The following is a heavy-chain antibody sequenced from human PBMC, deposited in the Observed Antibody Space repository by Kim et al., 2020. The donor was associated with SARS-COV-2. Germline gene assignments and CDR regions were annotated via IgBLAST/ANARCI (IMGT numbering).Heavy chain of an antibody. D-gene: IGHD1-26*01. CDR1: GGSISSGGYY. V-gene: IGHV4-31*03. Sequence: SETLSLTCTVSGGSISSGGYYWSWIRQHPGKGLEWIGYIYYSGSTYYNPSLKSRVTISVDTSKNQFSLKLSSVTAADTAVYYCARAHKELPSVGAFDIWGQGTMVTVSS. J-gene: IGHJ3*02. CDR3: ARAHKELPSVGAFDI. CDR2: IYYSGST.